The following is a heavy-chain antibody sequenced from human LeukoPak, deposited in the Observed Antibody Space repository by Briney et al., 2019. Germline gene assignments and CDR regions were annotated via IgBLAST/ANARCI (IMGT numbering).Heavy chain of an antibody. Sequence: SVKVSCKASGFTFTNSAVQWVRQARGQRLEWIGWIVVGGGNTNYAQKFQERITFTRDMSTSTAYMELRGLRSEDTAVYYCAAGALHLGELSFFDYWGQGTLVTVSS. V-gene: IGHV1-58*01. J-gene: IGHJ4*02. CDR3: AAGALHLGELSFFDY. CDR1: GFTFTNSA. D-gene: IGHD3-16*02. CDR2: IVVGGGNT.